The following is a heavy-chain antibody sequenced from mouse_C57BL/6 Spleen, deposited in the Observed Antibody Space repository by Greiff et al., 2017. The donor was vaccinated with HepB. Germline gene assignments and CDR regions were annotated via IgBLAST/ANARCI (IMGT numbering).Heavy chain of an antibody. CDR2: LDPSDSYT. J-gene: IGHJ1*03. CDR1: GYTFTSYW. D-gene: IGHD1-1*01. CDR3: ARGGYYGSSYGWYFDV. Sequence: VQLQQPGAELVMPGASVKLSCKASGYTFTSYWMHWVKQRPGQGLEWIGELDPSDSYTNYNQKFKGKSTLTVDKSSSTAYMQLSSLTSEDSAVYYCARGGYYGSSYGWYFDVWGTGTTVTVSS. V-gene: IGHV1-69*01.